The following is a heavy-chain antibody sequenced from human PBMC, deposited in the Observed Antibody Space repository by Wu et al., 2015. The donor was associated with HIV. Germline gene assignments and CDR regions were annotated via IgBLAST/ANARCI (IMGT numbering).Heavy chain of an antibody. CDR1: GYTFNNYD. D-gene: IGHD3-22*01. CDR2: MNPNSGNT. CDR3: ARGFGSGYYKRGMDV. J-gene: IGHJ6*02. Sequence: QLQLVQSGSEVKKPGASVKVSCKASGYTFNNYDVNWVRQAPGQGLEWMGWMNPNSGNTGYTQILQGRVTMTRNTSTTTAFLELRSLKFEDTAVYYCARGFGSGYYKRGMDVWGQGTTVIVSS. V-gene: IGHV1-8*01.